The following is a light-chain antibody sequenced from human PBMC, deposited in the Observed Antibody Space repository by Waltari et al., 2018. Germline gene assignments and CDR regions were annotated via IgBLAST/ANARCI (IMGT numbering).Light chain of an antibody. CDR3: VLYMDSGVWV. Sequence: QTVVTQEPSVSVSPGGTVTLTCALSSGSVSASFYPSWYQQTPGQAPRPLIYSTNTRLFGVPTRFSGSILGNKAALTIAGAQADDEADYYCVLYMDSGVWVFGGGTKLTVL. CDR1: SGSVSASFY. V-gene: IGLV8-61*01. CDR2: STN. J-gene: IGLJ3*02.